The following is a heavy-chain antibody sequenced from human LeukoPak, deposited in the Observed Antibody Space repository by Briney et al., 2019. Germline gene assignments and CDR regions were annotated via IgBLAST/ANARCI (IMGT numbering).Heavy chain of an antibody. D-gene: IGHD6-13*01. CDR3: ARRKSGTLDY. J-gene: IGHJ4*02. CDR2: ISYDGSNK. Sequence: GGSLRLSCAASGFTFSSYAMHWVRQAPGKGLEWVAVISYDGSNKYYADSVKGRFTISRDNSKNTLYLQMNSLRAEDTAVYYCARRKSGTLDYWGQGTLVTVSS. V-gene: IGHV3-30-3*01. CDR1: GFTFSSYA.